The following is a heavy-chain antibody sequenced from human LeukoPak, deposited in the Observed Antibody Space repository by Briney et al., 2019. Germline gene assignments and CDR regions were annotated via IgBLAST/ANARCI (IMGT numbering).Heavy chain of an antibody. Sequence: KVSCKASGYTFTSYWIGWVRQMPGKGLEWMGIIYPGDSDTRYSPSFQGQVTISADKSISTAYLQWSSLKASDTAMYYCARGDCSGGSCYNSPADYWGQGTLVTVSS. CDR3: ARGDCSGGSCYNSPADY. CDR2: IYPGDSDT. J-gene: IGHJ4*02. D-gene: IGHD2-15*01. CDR1: GYTFTSYW. V-gene: IGHV5-51*01.